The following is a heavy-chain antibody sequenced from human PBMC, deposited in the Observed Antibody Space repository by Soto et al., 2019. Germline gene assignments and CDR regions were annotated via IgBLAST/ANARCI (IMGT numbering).Heavy chain of an antibody. CDR2: INHSGST. CDR1: GGSFSGYY. Sequence: PSQSLSLTCAVCGGSFSGYYWSWIRKPPGKGLEWIGEINHSGSTNCNPSLKSRVTISVDRSKNQFSLKLSPVTAPDTAVYYCARLPFSSYYGMDVWGQGTTVTVS. J-gene: IGHJ6*02. D-gene: IGHD2-2*01. CDR3: ARLPFSSYYGMDV. V-gene: IGHV4-34*01.